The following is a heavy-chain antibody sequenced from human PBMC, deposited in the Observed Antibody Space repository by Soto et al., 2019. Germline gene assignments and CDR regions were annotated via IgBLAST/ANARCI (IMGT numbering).Heavy chain of an antibody. CDR1: GFTFSSYS. CDR3: ARDSYYDSSGYPDYYGMDA. CDR2: ISSSSSTI. Sequence: GGSLRLSCAASGFTFSSYSMNWVRQAPGKGLEWVSYISSSSSTIYYADSVKGRFTISRDNSKNTLYLQMNSLRAEDTAVYYCARDSYYDSSGYPDYYGMDAWGQGTTVTVFS. V-gene: IGHV3-48*01. J-gene: IGHJ6*02. D-gene: IGHD3-22*01.